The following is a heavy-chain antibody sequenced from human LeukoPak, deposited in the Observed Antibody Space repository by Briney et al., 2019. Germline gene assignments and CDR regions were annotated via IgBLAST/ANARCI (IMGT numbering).Heavy chain of an antibody. Sequence: PGGSLRLSCAASGFTFSSYWMSWVRQAPGKGLEWVANIKQDGSEKYYVDSVKGRFTISRDNAKNSLYLQMNSLRAEDTAVYYCARDQPDYDFWSGSYYYYYMDVWGKGTTVTVFS. CDR3: ARDQPDYDFWSGSYYYYYMDV. J-gene: IGHJ6*03. V-gene: IGHV3-7*01. D-gene: IGHD3-3*01. CDR2: IKQDGSEK. CDR1: GFTFSSYW.